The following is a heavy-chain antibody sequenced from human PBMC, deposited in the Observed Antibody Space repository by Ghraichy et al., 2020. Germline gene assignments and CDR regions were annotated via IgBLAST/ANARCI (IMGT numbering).Heavy chain of an antibody. Sequence: GGSLRLSCAASGFTFSSYSMNWVRQAPGMGLEWVSYIGPSGSDIHYAESVKGRFTVSRDNAKNSLYLQMDSLRDEDTAVYYCARDKDWGFDYWGQGTLVTVSS. CDR2: IGPSGSDI. J-gene: IGHJ4*02. D-gene: IGHD3-16*01. CDR3: ARDKDWGFDY. CDR1: GFTFSSYS. V-gene: IGHV3-48*02.